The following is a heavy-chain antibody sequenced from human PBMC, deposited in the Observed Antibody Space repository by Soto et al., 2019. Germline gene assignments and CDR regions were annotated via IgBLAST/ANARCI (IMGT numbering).Heavy chain of an antibody. CDR3: AKDQDDFLSGPRAFDYYGMDV. V-gene: IGHV3-23*01. D-gene: IGHD3-3*01. CDR2: ISGSGGST. J-gene: IGHJ6*02. Sequence: GGSLRLSCAASGFTFSSYAMSWVRQAPGKGLEWVSAISGSGGSTYYADSLKGRFTISRDNSKNTLYLQMNSLRAEDTAVYYCAKDQDDFLSGPRAFDYYGMDVWGQGTTVTVSS. CDR1: GFTFSSYA.